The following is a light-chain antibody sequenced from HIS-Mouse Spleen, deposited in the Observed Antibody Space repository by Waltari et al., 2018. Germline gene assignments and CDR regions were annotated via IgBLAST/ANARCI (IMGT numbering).Light chain of an antibody. CDR1: ALPKKY. Sequence: SYELTQPPSVSVSPGQTARITCSGDALPKKYPSWYQPKSGQAPVLVIYEDSKRPSGIPERFSGSSSGTMATLTISGAQVEDEADYYCYSTDSSGNHRVFGGGTKLTVL. CDR3: YSTDSSGNHRV. J-gene: IGLJ2*01. CDR2: EDS. V-gene: IGLV3-10*01.